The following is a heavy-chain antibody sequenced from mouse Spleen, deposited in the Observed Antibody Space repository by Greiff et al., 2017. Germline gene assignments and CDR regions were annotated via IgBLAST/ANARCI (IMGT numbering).Heavy chain of an antibody. CDR3: ARPLYYGSGTAWFAY. J-gene: IGHJ3*01. Sequence: EVQVVESGGGLVKPGGSLKLSCAASGFTFSDYYMYWVRQTPEKRLEWVATISDGGSYTYYPDSVKGRFTISRDNAKNNLYLQMSSLKSEDTAMYYCARPLYYGSGTAWFAYWGQGTLVTVSA. CDR2: ISDGGSYT. CDR1: GFTFSDYY. D-gene: IGHD1-1*01. V-gene: IGHV5-4*02.